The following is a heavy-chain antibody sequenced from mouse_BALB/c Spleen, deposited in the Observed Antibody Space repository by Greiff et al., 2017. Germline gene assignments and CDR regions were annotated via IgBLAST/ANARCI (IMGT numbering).Heavy chain of an antibody. CDR2: IRNKANGYTT. CDR3: ARDSRFGRGFAY. J-gene: IGHJ3*01. V-gene: IGHV7-3*02. CDR1: GFTFTDYY. Sequence: EVQGVESGGGLVQPGGSLRLSCATSGFTFTDYYMSWVRQPPGKALEWLGFIRNKANGYTTEYSASVKGRFTISRDNSQSILYLQMNTLRAEDSATYYCARDSRFGRGFAYWGQGTLVTVSA. D-gene: IGHD4-1*01.